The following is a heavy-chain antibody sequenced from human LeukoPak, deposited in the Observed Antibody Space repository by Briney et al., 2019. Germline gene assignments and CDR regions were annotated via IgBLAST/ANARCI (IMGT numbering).Heavy chain of an antibody. V-gene: IGHV4-39*01. Sequence: ASETLSLTRTVSGGSIDSRSYYWDWIRQAPGKGLEWIGTIYHSGSTEYNPSLKSRVAIFVDTSKNQFSLILHSVAAADTAVYYCARRSEFDNTHYHYFDYWGQGALVTVSS. CDR1: GGSIDSRSYY. J-gene: IGHJ4*02. D-gene: IGHD2-15*01. CDR3: ARRSEFDNTHYHYFDY. CDR2: IYHSGST.